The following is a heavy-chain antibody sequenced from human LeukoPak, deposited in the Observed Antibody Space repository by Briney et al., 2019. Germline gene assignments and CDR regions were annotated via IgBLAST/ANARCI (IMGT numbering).Heavy chain of an antibody. CDR2: ITSSGGYT. D-gene: IGHD1-1*01. CDR1: GFPFSDYC. CDR3: ARLRSGRDDY. Sequence: EGSLRLSCAASGFPFSDYCMTWMRQAPGKGLECISYITSSGGYTSYADSVKGRFTISRDNAKNSLYLQMSSLRAEDTAVYYCARLRSGRDDYWGQGTLVTVSS. V-gene: IGHV3-11*06. J-gene: IGHJ4*02.